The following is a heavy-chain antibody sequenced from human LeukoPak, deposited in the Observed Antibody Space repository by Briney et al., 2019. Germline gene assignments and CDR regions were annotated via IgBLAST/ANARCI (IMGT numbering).Heavy chain of an antibody. D-gene: IGHD3-22*01. J-gene: IGHJ4*02. Sequence: WASVKVSCKASGYTFTGYYMHWVRQAPGQGLEWMGWIHPNSGGTNYAQKFQGRVTMTRDTSISTAYMELSRLRSDDTAVYYCASLRYYYDSSGHDYWGQGTLVTVSS. CDR3: ASLRYYYDSSGHDY. V-gene: IGHV1-2*02. CDR2: IHPNSGGT. CDR1: GYTFTGYY.